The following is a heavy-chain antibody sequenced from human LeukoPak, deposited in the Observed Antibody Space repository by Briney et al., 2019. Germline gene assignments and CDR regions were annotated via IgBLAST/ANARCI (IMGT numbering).Heavy chain of an antibody. J-gene: IGHJ4*02. CDR2: IIPIFGTA. CDR3: ARGSGDTMIVARFDY. D-gene: IGHD3-22*01. Sequence: GASVKVSCKASGGTFSSYAISWVRQAPGQGLEWMGGIIPIFGTANYAQKFQGRVTITTDESTSTAYMELSSLRSEDTAVYYCARGSGDTMIVARFDYWGQGTLVTVSS. V-gene: IGHV1-69*05. CDR1: GGTFSSYA.